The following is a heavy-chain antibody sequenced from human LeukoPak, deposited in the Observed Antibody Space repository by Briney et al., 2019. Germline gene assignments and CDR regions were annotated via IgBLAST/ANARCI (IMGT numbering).Heavy chain of an antibody. D-gene: IGHD6-19*01. CDR3: ATLHEQWLVSAEYFQH. J-gene: IGHJ1*01. Sequence: PSETLSLTCAVYGGSFSGYYWSWIRQPPGKGLEWIGEINHSGSTNYNPSLKSRVTISVDTSKNQFSLKLSSVTAADTAVYYCATLHEQWLVSAEYFQHWGQGTLVTVSS. CDR2: INHSGST. V-gene: IGHV4-34*01. CDR1: GGSFSGYY.